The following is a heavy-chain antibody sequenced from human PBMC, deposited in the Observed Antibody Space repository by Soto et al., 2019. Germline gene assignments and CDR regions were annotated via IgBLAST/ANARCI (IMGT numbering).Heavy chain of an antibody. V-gene: IGHV3-23*05. D-gene: IGHD2-21*01. CDR2: IYGSGRGT. CDR3: AKDAVYNDGLWRIDH. Sequence: PWGSLGLACRASGLPHSNFAMMGVRQAPGKGLECVSGIYGSGRGTEYADSVKDRLTISRDNSKNTVYLQMTDLRADDTAVYYCAKDAVYNDGLWRIDHWGRGPQVTVPS. CDR1: GLPHSNFA. J-gene: IGHJ4*02.